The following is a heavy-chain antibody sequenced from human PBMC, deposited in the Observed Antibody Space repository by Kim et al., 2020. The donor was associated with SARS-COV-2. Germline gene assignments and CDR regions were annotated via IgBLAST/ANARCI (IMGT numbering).Heavy chain of an antibody. CDR2: IYYSGST. Sequence: SETLSLTCTVSGGSISSGGYYWSWIRQHPGKGLEWIGYIYYSGSTYYNPSLKSRVTISVDTSKNQFSLKLSSVTAADTAVYYCARGVPSIGGVGVLDYWGQGTLVTVSS. V-gene: IGHV4-31*03. D-gene: IGHD6-6*01. CDR1: GGSISSGGYY. J-gene: IGHJ4*02. CDR3: ARGVPSIGGVGVLDY.